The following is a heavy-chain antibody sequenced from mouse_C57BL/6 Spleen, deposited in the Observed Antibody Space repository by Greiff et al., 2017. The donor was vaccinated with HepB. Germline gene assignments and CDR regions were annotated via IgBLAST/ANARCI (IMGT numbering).Heavy chain of an antibody. D-gene: IGHD5-1*01. V-gene: IGHV1-26*01. CDR3: ARKYLYWYFDV. CDR2: INPNNGGT. J-gene: IGHJ1*03. Sequence: VQLQQSGPELVKPGASVKISCKASGYTFTDYYMNWVKQSHGKSLEWIGDINPNNGGTSYNQKFKGKATLTVDKSSSTAYMELRSLTSEDSAVYYCARKYLYWYFDVWGTGTTVTVSS. CDR1: GYTFTDYY.